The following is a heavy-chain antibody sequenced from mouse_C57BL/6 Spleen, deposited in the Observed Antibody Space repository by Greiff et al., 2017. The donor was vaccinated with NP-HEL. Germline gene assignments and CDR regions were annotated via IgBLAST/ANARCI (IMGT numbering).Heavy chain of an antibody. Sequence: QVQLQQPGAELVKPGASVKMSCKASGYTFTSYWITWVKQRPGQGLEWIGDIYPGSGSTNYNEKFKSKATLTVYTSSSTAYMQLSSLTSEDSAVYYSARYNGDFDYRGQGTTLTVSS. V-gene: IGHV1-55*01. CDR3: ARYNGDFDY. CDR1: GYTFTSYW. J-gene: IGHJ2*01. CDR2: IYPGSGST. D-gene: IGHD1-3*01.